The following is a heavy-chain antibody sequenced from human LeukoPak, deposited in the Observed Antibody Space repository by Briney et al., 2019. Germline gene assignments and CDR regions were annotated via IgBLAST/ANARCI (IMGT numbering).Heavy chain of an antibody. D-gene: IGHD3-16*01. CDR3: ARDQGIIMITLNGFHDY. V-gene: IGHV3-7*01. J-gene: IGHJ4*02. Sequence: GGSLRLSCAASGFTFSSYWMSWVRQAPGKGLEWVANIKQDGSEKYYVDSVKGRFPISRDNAKNALYLQMNSLRAEDTAVYYCARDQGIIMITLNGFHDYWGQGTLVSVCS. CDR1: GFTFSSYW. CDR2: IKQDGSEK.